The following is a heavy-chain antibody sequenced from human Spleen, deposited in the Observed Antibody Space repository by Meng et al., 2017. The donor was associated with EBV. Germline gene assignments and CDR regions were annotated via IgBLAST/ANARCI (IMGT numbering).Heavy chain of an antibody. V-gene: IGHV4-34*01. Sequence: QVQLQQWGAGLLKPLETLSLTCAVYGVSFSDYFCTWIRQPPGKGLEWIGEINHSGSTNYNPSLKSRVIISVDTSKNQFSLKLTSVTAADTALYYCARVTWLRGVRGHFDSWGQGTLVTVSS. J-gene: IGHJ4*02. CDR2: INHSGST. CDR3: ARVTWLRGVRGHFDS. CDR1: GVSFSDYF. D-gene: IGHD3-10*01.